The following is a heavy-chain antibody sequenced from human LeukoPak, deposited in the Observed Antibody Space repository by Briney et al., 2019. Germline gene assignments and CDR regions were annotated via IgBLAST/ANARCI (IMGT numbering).Heavy chain of an antibody. CDR3: AVYCSGGCYSGLV. J-gene: IGHJ4*02. V-gene: IGHV3-48*02. Sequence: GGSLRLSCVASGFTFSSYSMNWVRQAPGKGLEWVSYISSSSSTIYYADSVKGRFTISRDNDKNSLYLQMNSLRDEDTAVYYCAVYCSGGCYSGLVWGQGTLVTVSS. CDR1: GFTFSSYS. CDR2: ISSSSSTI. D-gene: IGHD2-21*02.